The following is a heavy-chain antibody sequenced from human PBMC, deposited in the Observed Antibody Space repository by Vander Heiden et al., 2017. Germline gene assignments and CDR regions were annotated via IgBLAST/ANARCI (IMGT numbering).Heavy chain of an antibody. D-gene: IGHD5-12*01. CDR3: AKDPYSYGYVIVTYFDC. J-gene: IGHJ4*02. CDR1: GFTLSRYA. CDR2: ISGTGNTA. V-gene: IGHV3-23*01. Sequence: EVKLLESGGGLVQPGGSLRLSCVGSGFTLSRYAMSWVRQTPAKGLEWVAAISGTGNTANYADSVKGRFTISRDNSKNMLFLDMNSLRAEDTGVYFCAKDPYSYGYVIVTYFDCWGQGTQVTVSS.